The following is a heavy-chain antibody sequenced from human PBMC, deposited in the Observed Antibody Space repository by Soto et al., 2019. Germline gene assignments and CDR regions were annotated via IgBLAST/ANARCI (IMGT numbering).Heavy chain of an antibody. Sequence: PGGSLRLSCAASGFTFSNAWMNWVRQAPGKGLEWVSAISGSGGSTYYADSVKGRFTISRDNSKNTLYLQMNSLRAEDTAVYYCAKGRITMVRGVTYYFDYWGQGTLVTVSS. V-gene: IGHV3-23*01. CDR1: GFTFSNAW. CDR3: AKGRITMVRGVTYYFDY. CDR2: ISGSGGST. J-gene: IGHJ4*02. D-gene: IGHD3-10*01.